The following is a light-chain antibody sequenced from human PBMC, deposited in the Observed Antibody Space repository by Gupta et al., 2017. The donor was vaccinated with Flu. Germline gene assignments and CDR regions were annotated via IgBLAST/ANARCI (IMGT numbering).Light chain of an antibody. V-gene: IGKV1-16*01. CDR2: AAS. Sequence: GDRVTITCRASQGINSYLAWFQQKPGKAPESLIYAASTLQSGVPSRFSGSGSGTDFILTISSLQAEDSATYYCQQYKSYPLTFGGGTKVEIK. J-gene: IGKJ4*02. CDR3: QQYKSYPLT. CDR1: QGINSY.